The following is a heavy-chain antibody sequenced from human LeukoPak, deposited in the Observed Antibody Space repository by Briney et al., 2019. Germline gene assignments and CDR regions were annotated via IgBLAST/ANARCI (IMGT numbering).Heavy chain of an antibody. CDR1: GGSISSHNY. CDR2: IHHSGST. V-gene: IGHV4-4*02. CDR3: ARDIRQQLVPDNWFDP. D-gene: IGHD6-13*01. Sequence: PSETLSLTCAVSGGSISSHNYWSWVRQSPGKGLEWIGEIHHSGSTHYNPSLKSRVTISIDKSKNHFSLNLTSVTAADTAVYYCARDIRQQLVPDNWFDPWGQGTLVTVSS. J-gene: IGHJ5*02.